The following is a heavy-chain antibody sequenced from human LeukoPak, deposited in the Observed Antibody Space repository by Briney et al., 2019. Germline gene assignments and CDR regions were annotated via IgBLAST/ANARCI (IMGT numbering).Heavy chain of an antibody. CDR2: INHSGST. CDR3: ARGYAGIYGMDV. CDR1: GGSFSGYY. V-gene: IGHV4-34*01. Sequence: SETLSLTCAVYGGSFSGYYWSWIRQPPGKGLEWIGEINHSGSTNYNPSLKSRVTISVDTSKNQFSLKLSSVTAADTAVYYCARGYAGIYGMDVWGQGTTVTVSS. D-gene: IGHD1-1*01. J-gene: IGHJ6*02.